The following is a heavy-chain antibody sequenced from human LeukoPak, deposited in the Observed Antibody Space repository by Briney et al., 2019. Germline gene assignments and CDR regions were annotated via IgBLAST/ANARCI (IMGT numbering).Heavy chain of an antibody. Sequence: GGSLRLSCAASGFTFSSYGMHWVRQAPGKGLEWVAFIRYDGSNKYYADSVKGRLTISRDNSKNTLYLQMNSLRAEDTAMYYCAKLRYSGYYYDYWGQGTLVTVSS. V-gene: IGHV3-30*02. CDR2: IRYDGSNK. D-gene: IGHD1-26*01. CDR1: GFTFSSYG. J-gene: IGHJ4*02. CDR3: AKLRYSGYYYDY.